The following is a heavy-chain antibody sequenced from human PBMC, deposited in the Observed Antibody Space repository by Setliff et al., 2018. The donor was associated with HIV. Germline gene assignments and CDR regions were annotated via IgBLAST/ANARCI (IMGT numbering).Heavy chain of an antibody. D-gene: IGHD6-13*01. CDR3: AKDFRGNLAAAGIIDL. J-gene: IGHJ5*02. V-gene: IGHV5-51*01. CDR2: IYPGDSDT. Sequence: GESLKISCKGSGYSFTSYWIGWVRQMHGKGLEWMGIIYPGDSDTRYSPSFQGQVTISADKSVNTAYLQLSSLKASDTAMYYCAKDFRGNLAAAGIIDLWGQGTLVTVSS. CDR1: GYSFTSYW.